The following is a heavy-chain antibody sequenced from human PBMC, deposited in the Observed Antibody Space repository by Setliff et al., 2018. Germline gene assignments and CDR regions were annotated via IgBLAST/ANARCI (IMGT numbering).Heavy chain of an antibody. V-gene: IGHV3-21*01. J-gene: IGHJ4*02. D-gene: IGHD2-15*01. CDR2: ISSSSYI. Sequence: PGESLTISCAASGFTFRPYSFNWVRQAPGKGLEWVSSISSSSYIYYGDSVKGRFTISRDNAKNSLYLQMNSLRAEDTAVYYCARRPRTVVVEEDYWGQGILVTVSS. CDR3: ARRPRTVVVEEDY. CDR1: GFTFRPYS.